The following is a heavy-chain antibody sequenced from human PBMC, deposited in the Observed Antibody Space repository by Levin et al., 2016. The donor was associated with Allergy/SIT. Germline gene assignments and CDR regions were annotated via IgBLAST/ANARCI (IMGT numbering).Heavy chain of an antibody. D-gene: IGHD5-18*01. CDR1: GYSFTTHW. CDR2: IDPSDSYT. J-gene: IGHJ2*01. Sequence: GESLKISCQGSGYSFTTHWISWVRQMPGKGLEWMGRIDPSDSYTNYSPSFQGHVTISADKSISTAYLQWSSLKASDTAMYYCARLEYSYGHWYFDLWGRGTLVTVSS. CDR3: ARLEYSYGHWYFDL. V-gene: IGHV5-10-1*01.